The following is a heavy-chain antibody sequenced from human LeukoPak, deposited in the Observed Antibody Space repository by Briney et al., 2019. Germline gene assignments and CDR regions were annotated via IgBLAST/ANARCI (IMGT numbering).Heavy chain of an antibody. D-gene: IGHD5-12*01. Sequence: SETLSLTCTVSGGSISNYFWSWIRQPAGKGLEWIGRIYTTGRTDYNPSLKSRVTMSVDTSKNQFSLKLSSVTAADTAVYYCGRNGPRSGYDLGHFDYLGQGTLVTASS. CDR3: GRNGPRSGYDLGHFDY. J-gene: IGHJ4*02. CDR2: IYTTGRT. V-gene: IGHV4-4*07. CDR1: GGSISNYF.